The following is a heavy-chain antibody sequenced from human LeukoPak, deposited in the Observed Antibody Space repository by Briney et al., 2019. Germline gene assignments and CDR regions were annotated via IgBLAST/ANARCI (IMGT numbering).Heavy chain of an antibody. D-gene: IGHD6-6*01. CDR3: ARHRSSWLIDY. CDR2: ISDSGGNT. J-gene: IGHJ4*02. Sequence: TGGSLRLPCAASGFTFNTYAMSWVRQAPWERLQWVSGISDSGGNTYYADSVRGRFTISRDNSKNTLYLQMNSLRAEDTAVYYCARHRSSWLIDYWGQGTLVTVSS. V-gene: IGHV3-23*01. CDR1: GFTFNTYA.